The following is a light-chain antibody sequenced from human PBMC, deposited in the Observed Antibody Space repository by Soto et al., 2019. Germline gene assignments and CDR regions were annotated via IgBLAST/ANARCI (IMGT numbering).Light chain of an antibody. CDR1: QDVGHY. CDR3: QQRSTWPPLT. Sequence: EIVLTQSPATLSGSPGESLALSCRASQDVGHYVAWYRQIPGQAPRLLIYDTSNRAAGILDRFRGSGSGTDFTLTISSLEPEDFAVYYCQQRSTWPPLTFGGGTKVEIK. J-gene: IGKJ4*01. V-gene: IGKV3-11*01. CDR2: DTS.